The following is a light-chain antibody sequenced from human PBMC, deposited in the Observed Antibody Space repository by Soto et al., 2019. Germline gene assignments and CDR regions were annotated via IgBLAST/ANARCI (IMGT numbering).Light chain of an antibody. CDR3: CSYAGSTTTFVV. Sequence: QSSLTQPASVSGSPGQSITISCTGTSSDVGNYNLVSCYQQHPGKAPKLIIYEASKRPSEVSNRFSGSKSGNTASLTISGLQAEDEADYYCCSYAGSTTTFVVFGGGTKLTVL. J-gene: IGLJ2*01. V-gene: IGLV2-23*01. CDR2: EAS. CDR1: SSDVGNYNL.